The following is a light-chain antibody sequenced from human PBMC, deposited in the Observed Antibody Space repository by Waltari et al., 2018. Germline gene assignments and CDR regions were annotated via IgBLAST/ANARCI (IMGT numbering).Light chain of an antibody. CDR1: HSVDTS. J-gene: IGKJ5*01. CDR3: QQRRDWPIT. CDR2: DVF. Sequence: EILLTQSPATLSLSPGDRATLSCRASHSVDTSLAWYQRKLGQAPRLLIYDVFYRATGIPARFSDRGSGTDFTLTISSLEPEDFALYFCQQRRDWPITFGQGTRLEIK. V-gene: IGKV3-11*01.